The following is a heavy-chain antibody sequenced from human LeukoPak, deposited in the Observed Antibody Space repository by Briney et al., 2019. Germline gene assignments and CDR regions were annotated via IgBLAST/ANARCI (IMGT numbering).Heavy chain of an antibody. CDR3: ARDPMGYCSSTSCYVIY. Sequence: GGSLRLSCAASGFTFSYHGMRWVRQAPGKGLEWVAVIWFDGSNKYYADSVKGRFTISRDNSKNTLYLQMNSLRAEDTGVYYCARDPMGYCSSTSCYVIYWGQGTLVTVSS. V-gene: IGHV3-33*01. D-gene: IGHD2-2*01. CDR2: IWFDGSNK. J-gene: IGHJ4*02. CDR1: GFTFSYHG.